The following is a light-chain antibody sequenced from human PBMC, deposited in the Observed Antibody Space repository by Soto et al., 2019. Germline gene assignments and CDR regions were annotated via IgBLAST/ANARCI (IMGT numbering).Light chain of an antibody. J-gene: IGKJ5*01. Sequence: EIVLTHSPSTLSVSPGESASLSFRASQSISSNLAWYQQKPGQSPRLLIYGASSRATGVPVRFSGSGSGVAFTLTISGLQSEDFAVYYCQQRSNLITFGQGTRLEIK. CDR3: QQRSNLIT. CDR1: QSISSN. CDR2: GAS. V-gene: IGKV3-15*01.